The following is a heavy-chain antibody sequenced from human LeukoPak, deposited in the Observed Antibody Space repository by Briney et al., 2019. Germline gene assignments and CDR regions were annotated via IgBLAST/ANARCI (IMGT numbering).Heavy chain of an antibody. CDR3: ARDLYGDWYFDL. CDR2: IYTSGST. V-gene: IGHV4-61*02. J-gene: IGHJ2*01. Sequence: SETLSLTCTLSGGSINSGNHYWSWVRQPAGKGLEWIGRIYTSGSTIYNPSLKSRVTMSIDTSKNQFSLKLNSVTAADTAVYYCARDLYGDWYFDLWGRGTLVTVSS. D-gene: IGHD2-8*01. CDR1: GGSINSGNHY.